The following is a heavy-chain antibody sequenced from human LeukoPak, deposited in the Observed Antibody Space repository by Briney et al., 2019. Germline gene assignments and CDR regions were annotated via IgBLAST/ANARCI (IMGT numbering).Heavy chain of an antibody. CDR3: AKAPSSSSWEIDFDY. CDR1: GFTFSSYA. Sequence: PGGSLRLSCAASGFTFSSYAMSWVRQAPGEGLEWVSAISGSGGSTYYADSVKGRFTISRDNSKNTLYLQMNSLRAEDTAVYYCAKAPSSSSWEIDFDYWGQGTLVTVSS. D-gene: IGHD6-13*01. CDR2: ISGSGGST. V-gene: IGHV3-23*01. J-gene: IGHJ4*02.